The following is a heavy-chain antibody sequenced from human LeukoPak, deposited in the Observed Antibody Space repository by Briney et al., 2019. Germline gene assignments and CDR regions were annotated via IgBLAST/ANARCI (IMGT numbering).Heavy chain of an antibody. CDR2: INPNSGGT. CDR3: ARDNGVVVAATLKYFQH. CDR1: GYTFTGYY. J-gene: IGHJ1*01. D-gene: IGHD2-15*01. Sequence: ASVKVSCKASGYTFTGYYMHWVRQAPGQGLEWMGWINPNSGGTNYAQKFQGRVTMTRDMSTSTVYMELSSLRSEDTAVYYCARDNGVVVAATLKYFQHWGQGTLVTVSS. V-gene: IGHV1-2*02.